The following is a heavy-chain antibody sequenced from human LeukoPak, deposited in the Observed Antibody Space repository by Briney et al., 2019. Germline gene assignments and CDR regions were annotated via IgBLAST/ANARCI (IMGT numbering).Heavy chain of an antibody. J-gene: IGHJ3*02. D-gene: IGHD3-10*01. V-gene: IGHV3-48*01. Sequence: PGGSLRLSCAASGFTFSSYSMNWVRQAPGKGLEWVSYISSSSSTIYYADSVKGRFTISRDNAKNSLYLQMNSLRAEDTAVYYCARRGAQDAFDIWGQGTMVTVSS. CDR1: GFTFSSYS. CDR3: ARRGAQDAFDI. CDR2: ISSSSSTI.